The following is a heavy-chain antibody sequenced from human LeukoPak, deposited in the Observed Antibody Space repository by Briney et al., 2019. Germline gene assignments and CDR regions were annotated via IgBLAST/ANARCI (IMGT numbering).Heavy chain of an antibody. CDR3: ARKITMITGFDY. V-gene: IGHV3-30*04. D-gene: IGHD3-22*01. Sequence: GGSLRLSCAASGFIFSDYKFHWVRQAPGKGLEWVTVISSDGRATFYAESVKGRFTIARDDSENTLSLQMNSLRLEDTAVYYCARKITMITGFDYWGQGTLVTVSS. J-gene: IGHJ4*02. CDR2: ISSDGRAT. CDR1: GFIFSDYK.